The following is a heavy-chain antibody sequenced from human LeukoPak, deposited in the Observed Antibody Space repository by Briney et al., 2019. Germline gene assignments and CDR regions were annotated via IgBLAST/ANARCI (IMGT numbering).Heavy chain of an antibody. CDR1: GGSFSGYY. CDR3: ARGPQGSSWGLSKLRWFDP. Sequence: SETLSPTCAVYGGSFSGYYWSWVRQPPGKGLEWIGEINHSGSTNYNPSLKSRVTISVDTSKNQFSLKLSSVTAADTAVYYCARGPQGSSWGLSKLRWFDPWGQGTLVTVSS. D-gene: IGHD6-13*01. V-gene: IGHV4-34*01. CDR2: INHSGST. J-gene: IGHJ5*02.